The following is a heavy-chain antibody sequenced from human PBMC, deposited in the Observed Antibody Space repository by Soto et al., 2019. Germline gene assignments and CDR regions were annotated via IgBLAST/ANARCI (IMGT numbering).Heavy chain of an antibody. D-gene: IGHD5-18*01. CDR1: GGSFSAYY. V-gene: IGHV4-34*01. CDR2: IHHSGST. CDR3: ARWKERGYNFGYKFDP. J-gene: IGHJ5*02. Sequence: AETLSLTCAGYGGSFSAYYLTWIRQPPGKGLEWIGEIHHSGSTNYNPSLKSRVTISVDTSKNQFSLKLSSVTAADTAVYYCARWKERGYNFGYKFDPWGQGALVTVSS.